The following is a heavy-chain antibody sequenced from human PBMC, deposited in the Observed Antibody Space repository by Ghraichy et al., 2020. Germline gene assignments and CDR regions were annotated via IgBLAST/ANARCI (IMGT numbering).Heavy chain of an antibody. V-gene: IGHV4-34*01. CDR1: GGSFSAYS. CDR2: INHSGDT. J-gene: IGHJ4*02. D-gene: IGHD2-8*02. Sequence: SETLSLTCAVYGGSFSAYSWTWIRQPPGKGLEWIGEINHSGDTNYNPSLTSRVTISVDTSKNQVSLKLSSVTAADAAVYYCAGGGGTVGYYFDSWGQGTLVTVSS. CDR3: AGGGGTVGYYFDS.